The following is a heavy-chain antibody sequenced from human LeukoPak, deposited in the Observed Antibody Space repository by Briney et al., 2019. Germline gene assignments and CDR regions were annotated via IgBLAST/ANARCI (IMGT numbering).Heavy chain of an antibody. CDR1: GFTFSTYS. D-gene: IGHD1-26*01. J-gene: IGHJ4*02. V-gene: IGHV3-21*01. CDR3: ARDIAGRELLDY. Sequence: GGSLRLSCVASGFTFSTYSMNWVRQAPGKGLEWVSSISSSSDYIYYADSVKGRFTVSRDNAKNSLHLQMNSLRAEDTAVYYCARDIAGRELLDYWGQGTLVTVSS. CDR2: ISSSSDYI.